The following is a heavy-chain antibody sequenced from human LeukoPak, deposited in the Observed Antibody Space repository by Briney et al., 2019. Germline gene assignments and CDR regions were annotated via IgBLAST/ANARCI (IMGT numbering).Heavy chain of an antibody. D-gene: IGHD3-16*02. CDR1: GGSFSGYY. CDR2: INHSGST. V-gene: IGHV4-34*01. Sequence: PSETLSLTCVVYGGSFSGYYWSWIRQPPGKGLEWIGEINHSGSTNYNPSLKSRVTISVDTSKNQFSLKLSSVTAADTAVYYCARVSADRYPDYWGQGTLVTVSS. CDR3: ARVSADRYPDY. J-gene: IGHJ4*02.